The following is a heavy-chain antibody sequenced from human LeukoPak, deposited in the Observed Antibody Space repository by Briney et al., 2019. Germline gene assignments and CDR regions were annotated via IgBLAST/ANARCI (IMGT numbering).Heavy chain of an antibody. J-gene: IGHJ4*02. V-gene: IGHV3-30*18. CDR2: ISSDGRNT. CDR1: GFTFSSYG. CDR3: AKPVSVDTAMVPCDY. D-gene: IGHD5-18*01. Sequence: PGGSLRLSCAASGFTFSSYGMHWVRQALGKGLEWVAVISSDGRNTYYADSVKGRFTISRDNSKNTLYLQMNSLRGEDTAVYYCAKPVSVDTAMVPCDYWGQGTLVTVSS.